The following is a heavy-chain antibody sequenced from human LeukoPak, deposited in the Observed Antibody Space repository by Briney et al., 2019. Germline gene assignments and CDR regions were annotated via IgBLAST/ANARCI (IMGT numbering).Heavy chain of an antibody. V-gene: IGHV1-2*02. CDR3: ARVRIAVAGKYYFDY. J-gene: IGHJ4*02. D-gene: IGHD6-19*01. CDR2: INPNSGGT. CDR1: GYTFTGYY. Sequence: ASVKVSCKASGYTFTGYYMHWGRQAPGQGLEWMGWINPNSGGTNYAQKFQGRVTMTRDTSISTAYMELSRLRSDDTAVYYCARVRIAVAGKYYFDYWGQGTLVTVSS.